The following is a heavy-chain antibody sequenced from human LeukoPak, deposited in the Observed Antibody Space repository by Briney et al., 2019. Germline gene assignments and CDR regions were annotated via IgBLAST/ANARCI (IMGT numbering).Heavy chain of an antibody. Sequence: SETLSLTCTVSGCSISSSDYYWGWLGQPPGKGLEWIGASCSSGSSYDNPSLKSRVTLSVDSSKNQFSLKLRYVTAVDTAVYYCESRASNPVGAIDYWGQGPLVTVS. J-gene: IGHJ4*02. D-gene: IGHD3-3*01. CDR3: ESRASNPVGAIDY. CDR2: SCSSGSS. CDR1: GCSISSSDYY. V-gene: IGHV4-39*01.